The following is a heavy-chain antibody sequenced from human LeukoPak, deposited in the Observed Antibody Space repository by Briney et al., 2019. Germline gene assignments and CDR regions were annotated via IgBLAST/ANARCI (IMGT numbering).Heavy chain of an antibody. CDR2: MNPNSGNT. Sequence: GASVKVSCKASGYTFTSYDINWVRQATGQGLEWMGWMNPNSGNTGYAQKFQGRVTITADESTSTAYMELSSLRSEDTAMYYCARDLPTSRVPTARGENWFDPWGQGTLVTVSS. V-gene: IGHV1-8*03. CDR3: ARDLPTSRVPTARGENWFDP. J-gene: IGHJ5*02. D-gene: IGHD2-2*01. CDR1: GYTFTSYD.